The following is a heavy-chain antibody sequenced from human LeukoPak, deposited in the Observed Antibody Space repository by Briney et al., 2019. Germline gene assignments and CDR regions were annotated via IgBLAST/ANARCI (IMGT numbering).Heavy chain of an antibody. J-gene: IGHJ4*02. D-gene: IGHD4-4*01. CDR3: ARIGYSSSSLDY. CDR2: IKQDGSEK. Sequence: GGVPRLSCAASGFTFSRYWMTWVRQTPGKGLEWVANIKQDGSEKKYVDSVKGRFTISRDNAKNSVYLQMNSLRAEDTAVYYCARIGYSSSSLDYWGQGTLVTVSS. V-gene: IGHV3-7*01. CDR1: GFTFSRYW.